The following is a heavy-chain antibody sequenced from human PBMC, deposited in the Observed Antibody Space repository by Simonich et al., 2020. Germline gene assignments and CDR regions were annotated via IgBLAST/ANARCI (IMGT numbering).Heavy chain of an antibody. CDR3: ARDAAGDY. CDR2: MRSSSSYK. V-gene: IGHV3-21*01. CDR1: GFTFSSYS. J-gene: IGHJ4*02. D-gene: IGHD6-13*01. Sequence: EVQLVESGGGLVKPAGSLRLSCAASGFTFSSYSMNWVRQAPGKGLEWVSSMRSSSSYKYYADSVNGRFTISRDNAKNSLYLQMNSLRAEDTAVYYCARDAAGDYWGQGTLVTVSS.